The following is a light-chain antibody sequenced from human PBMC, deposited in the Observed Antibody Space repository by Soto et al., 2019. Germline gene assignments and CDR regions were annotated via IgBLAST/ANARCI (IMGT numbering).Light chain of an antibody. CDR1: ALPKQY. Sequence: SYELTQPPSVSVSPGQTARITCSGDALPKQYAYWYQQKPGQAPVVVTYKDTERPSGIPEQFSGSTSGTTVTLTISGVQAEDEADYYCQSVDSSGTYVFGSGTKLTVL. CDR3: QSVDSSGTYV. CDR2: KDT. J-gene: IGLJ1*01. V-gene: IGLV3-25*03.